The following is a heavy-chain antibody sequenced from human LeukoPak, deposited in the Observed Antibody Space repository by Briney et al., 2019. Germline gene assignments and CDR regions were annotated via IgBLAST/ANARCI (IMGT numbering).Heavy chain of an antibody. J-gene: IGHJ6*04. CDR3: TTSDSSVDV. V-gene: IGHV3-73*01. CDR1: GFTFSGSA. CDR2: IRSKANSYAT. Sequence: GGSLKLSCAASGFTFSGSATHWVRQASGKGLEWVGRIRSKANSYATAYAASVKGRFTISRDDSKNTAYLQMNSLKTEDTAVYYCTTSDSSVDVWGKGTTVTVSS. D-gene: IGHD3-10*01.